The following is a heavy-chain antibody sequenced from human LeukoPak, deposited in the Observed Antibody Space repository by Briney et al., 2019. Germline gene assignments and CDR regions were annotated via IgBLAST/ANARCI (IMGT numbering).Heavy chain of an antibody. CDR1: GGSISSYY. D-gene: IGHD4-17*01. CDR3: ARAGDYGDYVDYFDY. J-gene: IGHJ4*02. V-gene: IGHV4-59*01. Sequence: SETLSLTCTVSGGSISSYYWSWIRQPPGKGLEWIGYIYYSGSTNYNPSLKSRVTISVDTSRNQFSLKLGSVTAADTAVYYCARAGDYGDYVDYFDYWGQGTLVTVSS. CDR2: IYYSGST.